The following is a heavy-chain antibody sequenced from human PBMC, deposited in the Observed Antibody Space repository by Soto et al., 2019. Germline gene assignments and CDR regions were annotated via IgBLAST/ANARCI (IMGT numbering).Heavy chain of an antibody. CDR2: ISAYNGNT. D-gene: IGHD5-18*01. CDR1: GYTFTSYG. CDR3: ARPGRYSYGQDAFDI. V-gene: IGHV1-18*01. Sequence: RASVKVSFKASGYTFTSYGISWVRQAPGQGLEWMGWISAYNGNTNYAQKLQGRVTMTTDTSTSTAYMELRSLRSDDTAVYYCARPGRYSYGQDAFDIWGQGTMVTVSS. J-gene: IGHJ3*02.